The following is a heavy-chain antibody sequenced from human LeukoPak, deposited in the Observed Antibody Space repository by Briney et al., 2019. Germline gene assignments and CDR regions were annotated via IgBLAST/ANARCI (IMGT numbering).Heavy chain of an antibody. Sequence: PSQTLSLTCTVSGGSTSSSSYYWGWIRQPPGTGLEWIGSIYYSGSTYYNPSLKSRVTISVDTSKNQFSLKLSSVTAADTAVYYCARDTNDYGDYIPSRWGQGTLVTVSS. CDR2: IYYSGST. D-gene: IGHD4-17*01. CDR1: GGSTSSSSYY. CDR3: ARDTNDYGDYIPSR. J-gene: IGHJ4*02. V-gene: IGHV4-39*07.